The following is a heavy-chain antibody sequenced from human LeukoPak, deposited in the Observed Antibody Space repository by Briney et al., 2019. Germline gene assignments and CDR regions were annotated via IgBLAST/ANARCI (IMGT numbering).Heavy chain of an antibody. Sequence: GGSLRLSCAASGFTFSSYAMSWVRQAPGKGLEWVSAISGSGVSTYNADSVKGRFTISRDNAKNSLYLQMNSLRAEDTAVYYCARDLPLYYDFWSGSTVAFDIWGQGTMVTVSS. CDR1: GFTFSSYA. D-gene: IGHD3-3*01. CDR2: ISGSGVST. CDR3: ARDLPLYYDFWSGSTVAFDI. J-gene: IGHJ3*02. V-gene: IGHV3-23*01.